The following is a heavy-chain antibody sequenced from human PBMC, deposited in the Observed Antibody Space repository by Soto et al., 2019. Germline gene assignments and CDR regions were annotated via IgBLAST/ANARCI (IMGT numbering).Heavy chain of an antibody. CDR1: GGTFSNYA. D-gene: IGHD4-17*01. Sequence: QVQLVQSGAEVKRPGSSVKVSCKASGGTFSNYAFSWVRQAPGQGLEWMGGIIPLFGTPRYARKFQGRVTISSDESTSTAYLEVPSLRSEDTAVFFCARGEYADFVAPFDHWGQGTLVSVSS. CDR3: ARGEYADFVAPFDH. J-gene: IGHJ4*02. V-gene: IGHV1-69*01. CDR2: IIPLFGTP.